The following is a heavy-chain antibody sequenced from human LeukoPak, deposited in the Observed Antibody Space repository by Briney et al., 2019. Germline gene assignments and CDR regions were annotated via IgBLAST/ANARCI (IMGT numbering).Heavy chain of an antibody. D-gene: IGHD3-22*01. CDR3: ARVPGSSGYYWFDP. Sequence: ASVKVSCKASGYTFTSYGISWVRQAPGQGLEWMGWISAYNGNTNYAQKLQGRVTMTTDTSTSAAYMELRSLRSDDTAVYYCARVPGSSGYYWFDPWGQGTLVTVSS. J-gene: IGHJ5*02. CDR1: GYTFTSYG. CDR2: ISAYNGNT. V-gene: IGHV1-18*01.